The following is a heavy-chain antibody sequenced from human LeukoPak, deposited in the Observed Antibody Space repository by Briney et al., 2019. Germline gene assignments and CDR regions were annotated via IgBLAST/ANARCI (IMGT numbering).Heavy chain of an antibody. Sequence: GGSLRLSCAASGLSFSTSAMHWVRQAPGKGLGWVSAISGSGGSTYYADSVKGRFTISRDNSKNTLYLQMNSLRAEDTAVYYCAKDHGDSSSYPFDYWGQGTLVTVSS. D-gene: IGHD6-13*01. J-gene: IGHJ4*02. CDR1: GLSFSTSA. CDR2: ISGSGGST. CDR3: AKDHGDSSSYPFDY. V-gene: IGHV3-23*01.